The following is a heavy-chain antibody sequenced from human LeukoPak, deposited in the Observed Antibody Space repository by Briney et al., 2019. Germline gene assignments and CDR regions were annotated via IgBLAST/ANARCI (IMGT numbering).Heavy chain of an antibody. D-gene: IGHD2-2*01. V-gene: IGHV4-39*07. CDR3: ARGYCSSTSCSGAFDI. Sequence: TPSETLSLTCTVSSGSVSNSHYYWAWVRQPPGKGLEWLGSIFYSGNTHYNPSLKSPVTISIDTSKNQFSLKLSSVTAADTAVYYCARGYCSSTSCSGAFDIWGQGTMVTVSS. CDR2: IFYSGNT. J-gene: IGHJ3*02. CDR1: SGSVSNSHYY.